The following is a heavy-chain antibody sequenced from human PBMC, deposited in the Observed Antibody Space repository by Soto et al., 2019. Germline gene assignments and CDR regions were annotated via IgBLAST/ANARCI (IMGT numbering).Heavy chain of an antibody. CDR2: IIPIFGTA. J-gene: IGHJ5*02. Sequence: QVQLVQSGAEVKKPGSSVKVSCNASGGTFSTNAIAWVRQAPGQGLEWMGGIIPIFGTANYAQKFQGRVTSTADESTGTAYMEMSSLRSEDTAVYYCARRADAGSFHNGFDPWGQGNLVTVSS. D-gene: IGHD2-15*01. CDR1: GGTFSTNA. CDR3: ARRADAGSFHNGFDP. V-gene: IGHV1-69*01.